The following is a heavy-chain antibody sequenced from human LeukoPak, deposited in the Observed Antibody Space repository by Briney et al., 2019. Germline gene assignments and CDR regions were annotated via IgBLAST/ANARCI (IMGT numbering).Heavy chain of an antibody. Sequence: GGSLRLSCAASGFTFSSYWMFWVRQPPGKGLEWVAPIKKDGSEKYYVDSVKGRFTISRDNAKNSLYLQMNSLRAEDAAVYYCARDKEVYYYATGSLGYWGQGTLVTVSS. J-gene: IGHJ4*02. V-gene: IGHV3-7*03. CDR1: GFTFSSYW. CDR2: IKKDGSEK. CDR3: ARDKEVYYYATGSLGY. D-gene: IGHD3-10*01.